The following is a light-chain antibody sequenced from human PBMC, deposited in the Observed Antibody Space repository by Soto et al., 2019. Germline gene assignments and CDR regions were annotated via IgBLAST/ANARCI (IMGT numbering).Light chain of an antibody. CDR1: QSISSN. J-gene: IGKJ4*01. CDR2: GAS. V-gene: IGKV3-15*01. CDR3: QQYNNWLLT. Sequence: IVMTQCPPTLSVSPGGIATLSCRASQSISSNLVWYQQKAGQAPRLLIYGASTRATGIPARFSGSGSGTEFTLTISSLQSEDFAVYYCQQYNNWLLTFGGGTKVDIK.